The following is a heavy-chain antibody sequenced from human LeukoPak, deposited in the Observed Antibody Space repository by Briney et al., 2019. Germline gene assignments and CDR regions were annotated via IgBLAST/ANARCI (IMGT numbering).Heavy chain of an antibody. Sequence: GGSLRLSCAASGFSFSSHSMIWVRQALGKGLEWISYSDPSSATQYYADSVKGRFTISRDNVQNLLYLQMNSLRAEDTAVYYCARVTFGGFSYGRSDNWGQGTLVTVSS. CDR3: ARVTFGGFSYGRSDN. J-gene: IGHJ4*02. CDR1: GFSFSSHS. D-gene: IGHD5-18*01. V-gene: IGHV3-48*01. CDR2: SDPSSATQ.